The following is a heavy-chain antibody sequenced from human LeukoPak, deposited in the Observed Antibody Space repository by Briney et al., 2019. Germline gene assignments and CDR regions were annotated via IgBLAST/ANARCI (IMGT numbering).Heavy chain of an antibody. CDR2: INPNSGGT. CDR1: GYTFTGYY. CDR3: ARALGQWLTSDAFDI. D-gene: IGHD6-19*01. J-gene: IGHJ3*02. V-gene: IGHV1-2*02. Sequence: ASVKVSCKASGYTFTGYYMHWVRQAPGQGLEWMGWINPNSGGTNYAQKFQGRVTMTRDTSISTAYMELSRLRSDDTAVYYCARALGQWLTSDAFDIWGQGTMVTVSS.